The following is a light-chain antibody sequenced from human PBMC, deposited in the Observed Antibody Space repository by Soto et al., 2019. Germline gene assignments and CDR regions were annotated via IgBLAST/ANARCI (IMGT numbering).Light chain of an antibody. CDR1: QGIAPY. J-gene: IGKJ4*01. CDR3: QKYNSAPLT. CDR2: ATS. V-gene: IGKV1-27*01. Sequence: DVQMTQSPSSLSAFVGDRVTITCRASQGIAPYLAWVQQKPGKVPKLLIYATSTLQSGVPSRFSGSGSGTDFTLTINSLQAEDVGTYYCQKYNSAPLTFGGGTKVEIK.